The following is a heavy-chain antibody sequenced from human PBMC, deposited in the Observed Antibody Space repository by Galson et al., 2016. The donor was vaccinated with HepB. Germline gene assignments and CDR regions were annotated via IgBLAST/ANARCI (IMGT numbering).Heavy chain of an antibody. D-gene: IGHD3-10*01. J-gene: IGHJ6*02. CDR2: TFYRSTWEN. CDR1: GDSVYNNGAA. Sequence: CAISGDSVYNNGAAWVWIRQSPSRGLEWLGRTFYRSTWENHYAGSVKNRITISPDTSRNQFSLHLNSVTPEDTAVYYCAIAVMLGRGMDVWGQGTTVTVSS. V-gene: IGHV6-1*01. CDR3: AIAVMLGRGMDV.